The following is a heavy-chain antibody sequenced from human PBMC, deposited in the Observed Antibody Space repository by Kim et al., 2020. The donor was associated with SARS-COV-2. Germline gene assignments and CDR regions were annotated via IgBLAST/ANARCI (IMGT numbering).Heavy chain of an antibody. J-gene: IGHJ5*02. CDR3: AKDNWANGGSSSCSWFDP. D-gene: IGHD6-13*01. V-gene: IGHV3-30*18. CDR1: GFTFSSYG. CDR2: ISYDGSNK. Sequence: GGSLRLSCAASGFTFSSYGMHWVRQAPGKGLEWVAVISYDGSNKYYADSVKGRFTISTDNSKNTLYLQMNSLRAEDTAVYYCAKDNWANGGSSSCSWFDPWGQGTLVTVSS.